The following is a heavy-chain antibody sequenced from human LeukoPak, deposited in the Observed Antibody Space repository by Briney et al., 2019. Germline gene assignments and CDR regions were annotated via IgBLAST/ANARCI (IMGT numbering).Heavy chain of an antibody. V-gene: IGHV3-21*01. D-gene: IGHD2-2*01. CDR2: ISSSSSYI. Sequence: GGSLRLSCAASGFTFSSYSMNWVRQAPGKGLEWVSSISSSSSYIYYADSVKGRFTISRGNAKNSLYLQMNSLRAEDTAVYYCARDRQVVPAAMAGLDYWGQGTLVTVSS. CDR3: ARDRQVVPAAMAGLDY. CDR1: GFTFSSYS. J-gene: IGHJ4*02.